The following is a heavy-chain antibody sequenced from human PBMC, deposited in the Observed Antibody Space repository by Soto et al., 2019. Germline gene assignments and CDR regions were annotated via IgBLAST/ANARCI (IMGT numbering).Heavy chain of an antibody. CDR3: AKVGIVPSAYSYYYYGMDV. D-gene: IGHD2-8*01. Sequence: PGGSLILSCAASGCTFSSYAMSWVRQAPGKGLEWVSAISGSGGSTYYADSVNGRFTISRDNSKNTLYLQMNSLRAEDTAVYYCAKVGIVPSAYSYYYYGMDVWGQGTTVTVSS. CDR1: GCTFSSYA. V-gene: IGHV3-23*01. CDR2: ISGSGGST. J-gene: IGHJ6*02.